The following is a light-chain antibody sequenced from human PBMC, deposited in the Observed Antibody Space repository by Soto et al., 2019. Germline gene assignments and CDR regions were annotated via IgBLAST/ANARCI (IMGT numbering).Light chain of an antibody. J-gene: IGLJ1*01. CDR1: SSNIGAGYD. V-gene: IGLV1-40*01. CDR3: QSYDSSLGGRYV. CDR2: GNN. Sequence: QSVLTQPPSVSGAPGQRVTISCTGSSSNIGAGYDVHWYQQLPGTAPKLLIYGNNNRPSGVPDRFSGSKSGTSASLAITGLQAEDEADYYCQSYDSSLGGRYVFGTGTKVTVL.